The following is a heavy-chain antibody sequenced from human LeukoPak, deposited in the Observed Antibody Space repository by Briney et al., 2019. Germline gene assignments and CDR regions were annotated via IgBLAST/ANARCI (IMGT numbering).Heavy chain of an antibody. CDR3: AKVGWYSSGWYVSKPFDY. CDR2: ITGSGGST. V-gene: IGHV3-23*01. CDR1: GFTFSSHA. Sequence: GGSLRLSCAASGFTFSSHAMGWVRQAPGKGLEWVSSITGSGGSTYYADSVKGRFTISRDNSKNTLYLQMNSLRAEDTAVYYCAKVGWYSSGWYVSKPFDYWGQGTLVTVSS. D-gene: IGHD6-19*01. J-gene: IGHJ4*02.